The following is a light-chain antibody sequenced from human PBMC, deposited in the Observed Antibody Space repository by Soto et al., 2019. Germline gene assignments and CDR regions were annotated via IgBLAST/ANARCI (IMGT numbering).Light chain of an antibody. CDR3: SSYTSISTDV. V-gene: IGLV2-14*01. CDR1: SSDVGGYNF. Sequence: SALTQPASVSGSPGQSITISCTGTSSDVGGYNFVSWYQQHPDKAPKLMIYDVTNRPSGVSNRFSGSKSGNTASLTISGLQAEDEADYYCSSYTSISTDVFGTGNKVTVL. J-gene: IGLJ1*01. CDR2: DVT.